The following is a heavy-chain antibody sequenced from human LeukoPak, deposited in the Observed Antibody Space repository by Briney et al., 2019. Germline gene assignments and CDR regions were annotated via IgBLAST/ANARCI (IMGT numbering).Heavy chain of an antibody. J-gene: IGHJ5*02. D-gene: IGHD3-10*01. V-gene: IGHV1-2*02. CDR2: INPNSGDT. CDR1: GYTFTGYY. CDR3: ARGDYYGSPKVVAA. Sequence: ASVKVSCKTSGYTFTGYYMHWVRQAPGQGLEWIGWINPNSGDTSYAQKFQDRVTMTRDTSISTAYIELNFLRSDDTAVFYCARGDYYGSPKVVAAWGQGTLVTVSS.